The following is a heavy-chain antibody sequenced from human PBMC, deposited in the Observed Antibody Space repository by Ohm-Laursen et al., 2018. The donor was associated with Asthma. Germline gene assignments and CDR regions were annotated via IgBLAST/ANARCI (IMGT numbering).Heavy chain of an antibody. Sequence: SLRLSCAASGYTFSRYSIHWIRQAPGKGLEWVSGITWNSGRIDYADSVKGRFTISRDNVKNSLYLQMNSLRAEDTALYYCAKDRGLLKNYYYGMDVWGQGTTVTVSS. CDR1: GYTFSRYS. CDR3: AKDRGLLKNYYYGMDV. J-gene: IGHJ6*02. CDR2: ITWNSGRI. V-gene: IGHV3-9*01. D-gene: IGHD2/OR15-2a*01.